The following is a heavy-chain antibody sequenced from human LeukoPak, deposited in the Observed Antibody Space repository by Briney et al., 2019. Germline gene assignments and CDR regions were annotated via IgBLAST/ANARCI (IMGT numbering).Heavy chain of an antibody. Sequence: GGSLRLSCAASGFTFSSYAMHWVRQAPGKGLEWVAVISYDGSNKYYADSVKGRFTISRDNSKNTLYLQMNSLRAEDTAVYYCARGVVVPAYYGMDVWGQGTTVTVSS. J-gene: IGHJ6*02. CDR1: GFTFSSYA. V-gene: IGHV3-30-3*01. D-gene: IGHD2-2*01. CDR2: ISYDGSNK. CDR3: ARGVVVPAYYGMDV.